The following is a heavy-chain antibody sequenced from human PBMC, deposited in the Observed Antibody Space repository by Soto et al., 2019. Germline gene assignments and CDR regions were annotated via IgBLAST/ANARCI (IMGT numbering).Heavy chain of an antibody. CDR2: INPNSGGT. J-gene: IGHJ6*02. D-gene: IGHD3-10*01. CDR1: GYTFIGYY. CDR3: ARVGGGLASLGYYGMDV. Sequence: ASVKVSCKASGYTFIGYYIRWVRQAPGQGGEWMGWINPNSGGTNYAQRFQGWVTMTRDRSISTAYMELSRLKSDDTAVYYCARVGGGLASLGYYGMDVWGQGTTVTVSS. V-gene: IGHV1-2*04.